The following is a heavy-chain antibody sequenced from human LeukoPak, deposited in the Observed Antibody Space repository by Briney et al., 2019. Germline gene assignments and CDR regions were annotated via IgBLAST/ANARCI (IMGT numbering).Heavy chain of an antibody. CDR1: GFTFRSYA. V-gene: IGHV3-23*01. J-gene: IGHJ4*02. CDR2: ISVSGGSA. Sequence: GGSLRLSCAASGFTFRSYAMSWVRQAPGKGLEWVSTISVSGGSAYYADSVKGRFTISRDNSKNTLYLQMDSLRAEDTAVYYRAKREGGSGSYRLYYFDYWGQGTLVTVSA. D-gene: IGHD3-10*01. CDR3: AKREGGSGSYRLYYFDY.